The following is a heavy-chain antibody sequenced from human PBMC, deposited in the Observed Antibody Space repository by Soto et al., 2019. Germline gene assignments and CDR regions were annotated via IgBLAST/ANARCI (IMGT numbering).Heavy chain of an antibody. D-gene: IGHD3-10*01. J-gene: IGHJ6*02. Sequence: GGSLRLSCAASGFTVSNAWMNWVRQAPGKGLEWVGRIKSKTDGGTTDYAAPVKGRFTISRDDSKNTLYLQMNSLKTEDTAVYYCTTAPNSGSYWIDYYYYGMDVWGQGTTVTVSS. V-gene: IGHV3-15*07. CDR2: IKSKTDGGTT. CDR1: GFTVSNAW. CDR3: TTAPNSGSYWIDYYYYGMDV.